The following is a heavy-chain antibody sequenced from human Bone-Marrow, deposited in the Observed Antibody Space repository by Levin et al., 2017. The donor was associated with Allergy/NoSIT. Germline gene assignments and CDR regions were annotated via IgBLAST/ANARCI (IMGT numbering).Heavy chain of an antibody. J-gene: IGHJ4*02. CDR1: GYTFTSYD. CDR3: ARAFRGGGKWFGELNPAYYFDY. Sequence: ASVKFSCKASGYTFTSYDINWVRQATGQGLEWMGWMNPNSGNTGYAQKFQGRVTMTRNTSISTAYMELSSLRSEDTAVYYCARAFRGGGKWFGELNPAYYFDYWGQGTLVTVSS. V-gene: IGHV1-8*01. CDR2: MNPNSGNT. D-gene: IGHD3-10*01.